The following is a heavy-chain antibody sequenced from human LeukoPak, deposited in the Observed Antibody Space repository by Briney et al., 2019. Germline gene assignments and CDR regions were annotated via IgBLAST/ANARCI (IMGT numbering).Heavy chain of an antibody. V-gene: IGHV3-66*01. J-gene: IGHJ4*02. CDR1: GFTVSSNY. CDR2: TYSGGST. CDR3: ARERYGSGSFY. Sequence: GGSLRLSCAASGFTVSSNYMSWVRQAPGKGLEWVSVTYSGGSTYYADSVKGRFTISRDNSKNTLYLQMNSLRAEDTAVYYCARERYGSGSFYWGQGTLVTVSS. D-gene: IGHD3-10*01.